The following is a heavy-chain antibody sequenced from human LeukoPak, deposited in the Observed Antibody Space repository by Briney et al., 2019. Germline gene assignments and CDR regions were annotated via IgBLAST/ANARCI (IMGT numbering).Heavy chain of an antibody. Sequence: PGGSLRLSCAASGFTVSSNYMIWVRQAPGKGLEWVSVIYSGGRTYYVDSVKGRFTISRDNSKNTLYLHMSSLRAEDTAIYYCAKEPRGSSSRVIYFDYWGQGTLVTVSS. CDR1: GFTVSSNY. J-gene: IGHJ4*02. D-gene: IGHD6-13*01. CDR3: AKEPRGSSSRVIYFDY. V-gene: IGHV3-53*01. CDR2: IYSGGRT.